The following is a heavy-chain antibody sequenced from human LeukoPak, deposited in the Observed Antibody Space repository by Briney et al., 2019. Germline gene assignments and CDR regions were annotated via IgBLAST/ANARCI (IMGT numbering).Heavy chain of an antibody. D-gene: IGHD3-22*01. Sequence: GGSLRLSGAASGFTFSDYYMSWIRQAPGKGLEWVSYISTSGSTIYYADSVKGRFTISRDNAKNSLYLQMNSLRAEDTAVYYCARHDYDSSGPRGMDVWGQGTTVTVSS. J-gene: IGHJ6*02. CDR3: ARHDYDSSGPRGMDV. CDR1: GFTFSDYY. V-gene: IGHV3-11*01. CDR2: ISTSGSTI.